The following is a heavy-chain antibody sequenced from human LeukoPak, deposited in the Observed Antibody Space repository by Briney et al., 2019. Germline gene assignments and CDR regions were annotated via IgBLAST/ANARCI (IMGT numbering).Heavy chain of an antibody. D-gene: IGHD4-17*01. CDR1: GYKFTNYG. Sequence: ASVKVYCMATGYKFTNYGISWGRQAPGQGLEWMGWISAYNGNTNYSQKFQGRVTMTTDTSTTTAYMELRSLRSDDTAVYYCSREIYGRFDYWGQGALVTVSS. V-gene: IGHV1-18*01. J-gene: IGHJ4*02. CDR3: SREIYGRFDY. CDR2: ISAYNGNT.